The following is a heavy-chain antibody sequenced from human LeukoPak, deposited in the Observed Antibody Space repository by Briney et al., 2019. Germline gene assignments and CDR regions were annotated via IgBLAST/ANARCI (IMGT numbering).Heavy chain of an antibody. Sequence: PGGSLTLSCAASGFTFSYYYMSCIRQAPGKGLEWVLYISSSGSTIYYADPVKGRFTISRDNAKNSLYLQMNSLRAEATALFYCARDKKKYGSRSHSPDWGQDTVV. CDR2: ISSSGSTI. J-gene: IGHJ1*01. D-gene: IGHD3-10*01. CDR1: GFTFSYYY. CDR3: ARDKKKYGSRSHSPD. V-gene: IGHV3-11*01.